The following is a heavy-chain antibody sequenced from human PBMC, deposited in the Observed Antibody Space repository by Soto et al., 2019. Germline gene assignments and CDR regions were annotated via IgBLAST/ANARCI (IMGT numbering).Heavy chain of an antibody. D-gene: IGHD4-17*01. J-gene: IGHJ4*02. V-gene: IGHV4-38-2*01. CDR2: THHSGRT. CDR3: ATHFYGAYVVDF. CDR1: GFSIGSGHY. Sequence: SETLSLTCAVSGFSIGSGHYWGWMRQTPGKGLEWIGSTHHSGRTYYSTSLKSRVTISVDTSKNQVSLKLRSVTAADTALYYCATHFYGAYVVDFWGQGTLVTVSS.